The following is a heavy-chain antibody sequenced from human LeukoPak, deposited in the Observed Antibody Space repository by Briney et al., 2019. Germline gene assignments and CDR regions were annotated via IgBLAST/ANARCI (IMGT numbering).Heavy chain of an antibody. D-gene: IGHD3-9*01. Sequence: SETLSLTCTVSGGSISSSSYYWGWIRQPPGKGLKWIGSIYYSGSTYYNPSLKSRVTISVDTSKNQFSLKLSSVTAADTAVYYCARHVRSRAYYDILTGYFPYYFDYWGQGTLVTVSS. CDR2: IYYSGST. CDR1: GGSISSSSYY. J-gene: IGHJ4*02. V-gene: IGHV4-39*01. CDR3: ARHVRSRAYYDILTGYFPYYFDY.